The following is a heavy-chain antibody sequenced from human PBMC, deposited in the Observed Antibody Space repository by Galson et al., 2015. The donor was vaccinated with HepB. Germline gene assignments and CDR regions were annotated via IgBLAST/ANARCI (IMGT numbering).Heavy chain of an antibody. J-gene: IGHJ6*02. CDR1: GYTFTSYY. CDR2: INPSGGST. V-gene: IGHV1-46*01. Sequence: SVKVSCKASGYTFTSYYMHWVRQAPGQGLEWMGIINPSGGSTSYAQKFQGRVTMTRDTSTSTVYMELSSLRSEDTAVYYCARDRHYGGKGEYYYYGMDVWGQGTTVTVSS. D-gene: IGHD4-23*01. CDR3: ARDRHYGGKGEYYYYGMDV.